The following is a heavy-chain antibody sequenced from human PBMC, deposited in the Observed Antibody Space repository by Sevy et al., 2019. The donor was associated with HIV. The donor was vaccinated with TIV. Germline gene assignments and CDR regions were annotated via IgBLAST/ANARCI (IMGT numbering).Heavy chain of an antibody. CDR3: ARWNAATPVIYYYYGMDV. CDR1: GFTFSSYA. J-gene: IGHJ6*02. V-gene: IGHV3-30-3*01. D-gene: IGHD2-15*01. Sequence: GGSLRLSCAASGFTFSSYAMHWVRQAPGKGLEWVAVISDDGSNKYYADSVKGRFTMSRDKSKNTLYLQMNSLRAEDTAVYYCARWNAATPVIYYYYGMDVWGQGTTVTVSS. CDR2: ISDDGSNK.